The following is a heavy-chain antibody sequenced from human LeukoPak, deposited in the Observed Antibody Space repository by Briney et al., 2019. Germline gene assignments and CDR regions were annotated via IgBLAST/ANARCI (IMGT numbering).Heavy chain of an antibody. Sequence: GGSLRLSCAASGFTFSSYAMSWVRQAPGKGLEWVSAISGSGGSTYYADSVKGRFTISRDNSKNTLYLQMNSLRAEDTAVYYCAKDGDVVVLAAIRGAFDIWGQGTMVTVSS. J-gene: IGHJ3*02. CDR1: GFTFSSYA. V-gene: IGHV3-23*01. D-gene: IGHD2-2*01. CDR3: AKDGDVVVLAAIRGAFDI. CDR2: ISGSGGST.